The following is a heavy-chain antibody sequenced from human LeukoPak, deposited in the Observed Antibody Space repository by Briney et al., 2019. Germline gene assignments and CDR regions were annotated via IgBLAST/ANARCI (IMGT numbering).Heavy chain of an antibody. CDR1: GYSFTSYW. CDR2: IYPSDSDI. CDR3: ARLFASCHWH. V-gene: IGHV5-51*01. J-gene: IGHJ4*02. D-gene: IGHD2-21*01. Sequence: GESLKISCKGSGYSFTSYWIGWVRQVPGKGLEWMGIIYPSDSDIRYSPSFQGQVTISADKSISTAYLQWSSLKASDTAMYYCARLFASCHWHWGQGTLVTVSS.